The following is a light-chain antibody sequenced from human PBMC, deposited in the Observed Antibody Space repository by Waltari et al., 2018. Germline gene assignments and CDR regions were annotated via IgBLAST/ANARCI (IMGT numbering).Light chain of an antibody. CDR1: SGHSSDV. Sequence: QLVLTQSPSASASLGASVKLTCTLSSGHSSDVLAWHQQQPEKGPRYLMKVNSDGSHIKGDDIPDRFAGSSSGAERYLSISSLQSEDEADYYCQTGGHGTWVFGGGTRLTVL. CDR2: VNSDGSH. J-gene: IGLJ3*02. V-gene: IGLV4-69*01. CDR3: QTGGHGTWV.